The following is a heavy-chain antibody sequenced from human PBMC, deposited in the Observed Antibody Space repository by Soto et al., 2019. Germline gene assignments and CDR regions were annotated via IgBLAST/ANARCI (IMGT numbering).Heavy chain of an antibody. CDR1: GGSISSYY. V-gene: IGHV4-59*08. J-gene: IGHJ4*02. D-gene: IGHD2-8*01. CDR2: IYYSGST. Sequence: PSETLSLTCTVSGGSISSYYWSWIRQPPGKGLEWIGYIYYSGSTNYNPSLKSRVTISIDTSKKQFSLKLSSVTAADTAVYYCARHDFRFRLCYDYWGQGTLVTVSS. CDR3: ARHDFRFRLCYDY.